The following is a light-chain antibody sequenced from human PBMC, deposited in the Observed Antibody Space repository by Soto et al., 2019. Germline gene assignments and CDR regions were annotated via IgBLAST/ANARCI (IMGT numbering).Light chain of an antibody. CDR2: DAS. CDR1: QSVSTY. J-gene: IGKJ1*01. Sequence: EIVLTQSPATLSLSPGERATLSCRASQSVSTYLAWYQQKPGQAPRLLIYDASKRATGIPARFSGSGSGTDFTLTTTSLEPEDFGVYYCQQRSNWPPTWTFGQGTKGDIK. V-gene: IGKV3-11*01. CDR3: QQRSNWPPTWT.